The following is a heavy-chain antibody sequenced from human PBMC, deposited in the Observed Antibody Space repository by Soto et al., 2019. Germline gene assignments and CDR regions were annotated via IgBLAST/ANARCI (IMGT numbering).Heavy chain of an antibody. CDR1: VGSISSYY. CDR3: ARHGRKYSSSSGFDY. Sequence: SETLSLTCTVSVGSISSYYWSWIRQPPGKGLEWIGYIYYSGSTNYNPSLKSRVTISVDTSKNQFFLRLSSVTAADTAVYYCARHGRKYSSSSGFDYWGQGTLVTVSS. D-gene: IGHD6-6*01. CDR2: IYYSGST. J-gene: IGHJ4*02. V-gene: IGHV4-59*08.